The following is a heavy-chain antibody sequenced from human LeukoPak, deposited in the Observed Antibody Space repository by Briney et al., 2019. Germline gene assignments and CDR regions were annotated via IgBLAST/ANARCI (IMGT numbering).Heavy chain of an antibody. J-gene: IGHJ4*02. CDR2: IISKTDGGTT. D-gene: IGHD6-19*01. V-gene: IGHV3-15*01. CDR3: AKYGSGSFDY. Sequence: GGSLRLSCAASEFAFSDAWMNWVRQAPGKGLEWVGRIISKTDGGTTDYAAPVKGRFTISRDDSKNTLFLQMSSLKTEDTAVHYCAKYGSGSFDYWGQGTLVTVSS. CDR1: EFAFSDAW.